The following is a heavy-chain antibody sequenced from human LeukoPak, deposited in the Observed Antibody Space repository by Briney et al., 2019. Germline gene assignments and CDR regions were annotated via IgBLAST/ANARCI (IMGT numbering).Heavy chain of an antibody. Sequence: ASVKASCKASGYTFTSYDINWVRQATGQGLEWMGWMNPNSGNTGYAQKFQGRVTMTRNTSISTAYMELSSLRSEDTAVYYCARGHYYDSSGRGSDAFDIWGQGTMVTVSS. J-gene: IGHJ3*02. CDR3: ARGHYYDSSGRGSDAFDI. CDR1: GYTFTSYD. V-gene: IGHV1-8*01. CDR2: MNPNSGNT. D-gene: IGHD3-22*01.